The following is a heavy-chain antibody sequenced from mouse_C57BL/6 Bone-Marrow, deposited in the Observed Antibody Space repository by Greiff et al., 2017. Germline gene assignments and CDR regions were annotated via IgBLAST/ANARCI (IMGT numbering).Heavy chain of an antibody. Sequence: EVQGVESGGGLVKPGGSLKLSCAASGFTFSSYAMSWVRQTPEKRLEWVATISDGGSYTYYPDNVKGRFTISRDNAKNNLYLQMSHLKSEDTAMYYCARDRGYDYEGAFGYWGQGTTLTVSS. J-gene: IGHJ2*01. CDR2: ISDGGSYT. CDR3: ARDRGYDYEGAFGY. CDR1: GFTFSSYA. D-gene: IGHD2-4*01. V-gene: IGHV5-4*01.